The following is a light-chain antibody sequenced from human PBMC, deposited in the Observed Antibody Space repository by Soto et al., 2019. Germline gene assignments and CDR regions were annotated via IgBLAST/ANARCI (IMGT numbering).Light chain of an antibody. J-gene: IGLJ1*01. Sequence: QAVVPQEHSLTVSPGGTVPLTCVSNTDTVTNYQYPPWFQQRPDQAPRTLIYDATDKPPWTPVRFSGSLLGDKAALTLSGAQPEDEAEYYCLLFFSGVPVFGLGTKLTVL. CDR2: DAT. CDR1: TDTVTNYQY. V-gene: IGLV7-46*01. CDR3: LLFFSGVPV.